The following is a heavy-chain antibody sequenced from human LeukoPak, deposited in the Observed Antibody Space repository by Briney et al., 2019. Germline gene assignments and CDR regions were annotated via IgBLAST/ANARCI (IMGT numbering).Heavy chain of an antibody. CDR1: GGSISNYY. Sequence: SETLSLTCTVSGGSISNYYWSWIRQPPGKGLEWIGYIYYSGSTDYSPSLKSRVTISVDTSKNQFSLKLSSVTAADTAVYYCLRVGDYWGQGTLVTVSS. V-gene: IGHV4-59*08. CDR3: LRVGDY. D-gene: IGHD1-26*01. J-gene: IGHJ4*02. CDR2: IYYSGST.